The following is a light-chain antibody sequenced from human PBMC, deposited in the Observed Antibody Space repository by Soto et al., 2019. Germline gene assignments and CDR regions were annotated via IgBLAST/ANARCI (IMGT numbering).Light chain of an antibody. J-gene: IGLJ1*01. Sequence: QSVLTQPAAVSGSPGQSITSSCTGTSSDVGGYNYVSWYQHHPGKAPKLMIYEVSNRPSGVSNRFSGSKSGNTASLTISGLQAEDEADYYCSSYTSSSTLYVFGTGTKLTVL. CDR2: EVS. CDR1: SSDVGGYNY. CDR3: SSYTSSSTLYV. V-gene: IGLV2-14*01.